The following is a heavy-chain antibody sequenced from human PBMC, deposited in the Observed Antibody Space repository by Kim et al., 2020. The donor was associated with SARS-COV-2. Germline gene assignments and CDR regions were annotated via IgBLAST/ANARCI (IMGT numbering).Heavy chain of an antibody. CDR2: IYYSGST. CDR1: GGSISSGGYY. J-gene: IGHJ6*02. Sequence: SETLSLTCTVSGGSISSGGYYWSWIRQHPGKGLEWIGYIYYSGSTYYNPSLKSRVTISVDTYKNQFSLKLSSVTAADTAVYYCATSYYGSGSYLTWASNPLTYGMDVWGQGTTVTVSS. D-gene: IGHD3-10*01. CDR3: ATSYYGSGSYLTWASNPLTYGMDV. V-gene: IGHV4-31*03.